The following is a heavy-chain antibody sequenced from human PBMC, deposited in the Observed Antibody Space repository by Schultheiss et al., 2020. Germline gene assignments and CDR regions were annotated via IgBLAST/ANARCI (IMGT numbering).Heavy chain of an antibody. CDR2: IRNKADNYAT. CDR1: GFTFSDSA. D-gene: IGHD6-25*01. V-gene: IGHV3-73*01. J-gene: IGHJ6*02. CDR3: SRFAAGLDV. Sequence: GESLKISCAASGFTFSDSAIHWVRQASGKGLEWVGRIRNKADNYATAYAASVKDRFIISREDSKDTAFLQINNLQTEDTAVYYCSRFAAGLDVWGQGTTVTVSS.